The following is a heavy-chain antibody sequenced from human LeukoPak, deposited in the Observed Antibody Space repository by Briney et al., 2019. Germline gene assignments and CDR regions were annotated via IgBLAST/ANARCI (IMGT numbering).Heavy chain of an antibody. D-gene: IGHD3-10*01. CDR2: ISSSSSYI. CDR1: GFTFSSYS. CDR3: AKDSAFYYIDV. V-gene: IGHV3-21*01. J-gene: IGHJ6*03. Sequence: PVGSLRLSCAASGFTFSSYSMNWVRQAPGKGLEWVSSISSSSSYIYYADSVKGRFTISRDNAKNSLYLQMNSLKGDDTAVYYCAKDSAFYYIDVWGKGTTVIISS.